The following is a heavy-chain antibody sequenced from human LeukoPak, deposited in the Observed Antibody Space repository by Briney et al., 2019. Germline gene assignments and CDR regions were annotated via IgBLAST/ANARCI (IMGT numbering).Heavy chain of an antibody. J-gene: IGHJ4*02. D-gene: IGHD2-8*01. CDR2: IYYSGST. V-gene: IGHV4-59*01. CDR3: ARVPYRTNGVCFFDY. Sequence: SETLSLTCTVSGGSISSFYWSWIRQPPGKGLEWIGYIYYSGSTNYNPSLKSRVTISVDTSKNQFSLKLSSVTAADTAVYYCARVPYRTNGVCFFDYWGQGTLVTVSS. CDR1: GGSISSFY.